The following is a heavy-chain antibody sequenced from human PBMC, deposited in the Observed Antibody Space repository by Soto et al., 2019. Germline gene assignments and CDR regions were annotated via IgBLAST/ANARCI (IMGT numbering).Heavy chain of an antibody. CDR3: AKLSCTSSTCYFPGLFDP. J-gene: IGHJ5*02. CDR2: VYYSGSS. Sequence: PSETLSLTCTVSGDSISGGASFWSWIRQPPGKGLEWIANVYYSGSSYYNPSLKSRLTISVDTTKNQFSLQLKSMTAADAAVYYCAKLSCTSSTCYFPGLFDPWGQGTPVTVSS. V-gene: IGHV4-31*03. D-gene: IGHD2-2*01. CDR1: GDSISGGASF.